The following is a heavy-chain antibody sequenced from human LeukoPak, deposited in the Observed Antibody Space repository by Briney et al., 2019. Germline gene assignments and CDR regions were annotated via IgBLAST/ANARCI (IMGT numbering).Heavy chain of an antibody. Sequence: SETLSLTCTVSGGSISSGDYYWTWIRQHPGKGLEWIGYIYHSWYTYYNPSLKSRVTMFLDTSKNKFSLKLSSVTAADTAVYYCVRGRYDSSGYNYWYLDLWGRGTLVTVSS. CDR1: GGSISSGDYY. D-gene: IGHD3-22*01. V-gene: IGHV4-31*03. J-gene: IGHJ2*01. CDR2: IYHSWYT. CDR3: VRGRYDSSGYNYWYLDL.